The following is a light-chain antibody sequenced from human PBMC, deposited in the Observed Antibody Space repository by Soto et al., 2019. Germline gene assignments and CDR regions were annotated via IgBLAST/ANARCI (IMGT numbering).Light chain of an antibody. Sequence: EIVMTQSPATLSVSPGERATLSCRASQSVSSNLAWYQQKPGQAPRLLIYGASTRATGIPARFSGSGSGTEFTLTISSLQSEDFAVYYCQQYNNWPPTHLTSGGGTKVEIK. J-gene: IGKJ4*01. CDR3: QQYNNWPPTHLT. CDR1: QSVSSN. V-gene: IGKV3-15*01. CDR2: GAS.